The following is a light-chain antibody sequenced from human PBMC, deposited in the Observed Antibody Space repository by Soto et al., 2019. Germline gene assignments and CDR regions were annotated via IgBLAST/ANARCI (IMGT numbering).Light chain of an antibody. J-gene: IGKJ1*01. Sequence: DIQMTHSPSALSASVLYIVTITCRASESASKWVAWYQQKPGRSPTLLIYKASTLQSGVPSRFSGSGSGTEFTLTISSLQPDDFATYYCQQYNSYFMWTFGQGTKVDIK. CDR3: QQYNSYFMWT. V-gene: IGKV1-5*03. CDR1: ESASKW. CDR2: KAS.